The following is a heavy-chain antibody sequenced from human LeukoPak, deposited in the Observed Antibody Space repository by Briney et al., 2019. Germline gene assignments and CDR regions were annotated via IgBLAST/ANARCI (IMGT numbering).Heavy chain of an antibody. Sequence: GGSLRLSCAASGFTFSSYEMNWVHQAPGKGLEWVSYISSSGSTIYYADSVKGRFTISRDNAKNSLYLQMNSLRAEDTAVYYCARAAITMVRGVSDYWGQGTLVTVSS. CDR1: GFTFSSYE. CDR2: ISSSGSTI. CDR3: ARAAITMVRGVSDY. V-gene: IGHV3-48*03. J-gene: IGHJ4*02. D-gene: IGHD3-10*01.